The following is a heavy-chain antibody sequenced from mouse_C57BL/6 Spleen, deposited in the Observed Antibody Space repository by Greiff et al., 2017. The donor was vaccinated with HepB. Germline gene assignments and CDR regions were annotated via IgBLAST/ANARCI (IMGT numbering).Heavy chain of an antibody. J-gene: IGHJ2*01. CDR3: ARDQRSNYGFDY. CDR2: ISYDGSN. CDR1: GYSITSGYY. Sequence: EVQLVESGPGLVKPSQSLSLTCSVTGYSITSGYYWNWIRQFPGNKLEWMGYISYDGSNNYNPSLKNRISITRDTSKNQFFLKLNSVTTEDTATYYCARDQRSNYGFDYWGQGTTLTVSS. V-gene: IGHV3-6*01. D-gene: IGHD2-5*01.